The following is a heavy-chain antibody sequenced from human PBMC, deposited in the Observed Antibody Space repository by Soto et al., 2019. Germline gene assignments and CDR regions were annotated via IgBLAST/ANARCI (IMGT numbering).Heavy chain of an antibody. V-gene: IGHV3-23*01. D-gene: IGHD6-6*01. Sequence: GSLRLSCAASGLSFSSYAMSWVRQAPGKGLEWVSVVSGSGGNTYYADSVKGRFTISRDNSQNTLFLQMNSLRAEDTAVYYCAKGGAYSSSPFGDYWGQGTLVTVSS. CDR3: AKGGAYSSSPFGDY. CDR2: VSGSGGNT. CDR1: GLSFSSYA. J-gene: IGHJ4*02.